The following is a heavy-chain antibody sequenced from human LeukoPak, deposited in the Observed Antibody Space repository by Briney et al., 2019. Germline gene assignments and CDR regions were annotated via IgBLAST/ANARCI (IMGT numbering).Heavy chain of an antibody. J-gene: IGHJ4*02. CDR2: IWYDGSNK. D-gene: IGHD3-10*01. Sequence: PGGSLRLSCAASGFTFSSYGMHWVRQAPGKGLEWVAVIWYDGSNKYYADSVKGRFTISRDNSKNTLYLQMNSLRAEDTAVYYCTAGYYYGSGSSAYWGQGTLVTVSS. CDR1: GFTFSSYG. CDR3: TAGYYYGSGSSAY. V-gene: IGHV3-33*01.